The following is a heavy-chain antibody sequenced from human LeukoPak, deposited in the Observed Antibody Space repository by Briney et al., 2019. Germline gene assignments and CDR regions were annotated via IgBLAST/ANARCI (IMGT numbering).Heavy chain of an antibody. D-gene: IGHD2-15*01. CDR1: GHTFTNYG. Sequence: ASVKVSCKASGHTFTNYGVSWVRQAPGQGLEWMGWISAYNGNTNYAQKLQGRVTMTTDTSTSTAYMELRSLRSDDTAVYYCARDFVGVCSGGSCYLDAFDIWGQGTMVTVSS. J-gene: IGHJ3*02. V-gene: IGHV1-18*01. CDR3: ARDFVGVCSGGSCYLDAFDI. CDR2: ISAYNGNT.